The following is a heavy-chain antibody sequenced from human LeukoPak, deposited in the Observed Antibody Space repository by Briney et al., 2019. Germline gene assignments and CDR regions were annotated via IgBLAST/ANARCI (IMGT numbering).Heavy chain of an antibody. CDR3: ARQRTTVTTASAFDI. D-gene: IGHD4-17*01. J-gene: IGHJ3*02. CDR2: IYYSGST. V-gene: IGHV4-59*08. Sequence: SESLSLTCTVSGGSISSYYWSWIRQAPGKGLEWIGYIYYSGSTNYNPSLKSRVTISVDTSKNQFSLKLSSVPAADTAVYYCARQRTTVTTASAFDIWGQGTMVTVSS. CDR1: GGSISSYY.